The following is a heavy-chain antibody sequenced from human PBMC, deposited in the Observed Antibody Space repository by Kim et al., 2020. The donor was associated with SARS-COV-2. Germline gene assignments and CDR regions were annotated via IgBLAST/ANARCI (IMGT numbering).Heavy chain of an antibody. Sequence: GGSLRLSCAASGFTFSSYGMHWVRQAPGKGLEWVAVISYDGSNKYYADSVKGRFTISRDNSKNTLYLQMNSLRAEDTAVYYCAKDRRGYYDYVWGSYRWGSYFDYWGQGTLVTVSS. CDR1: GFTFSSYG. CDR3: AKDRRGYYDYVWGSYRWGSYFDY. J-gene: IGHJ4*02. D-gene: IGHD3-16*02. V-gene: IGHV3-30*18. CDR2: ISYDGSNK.